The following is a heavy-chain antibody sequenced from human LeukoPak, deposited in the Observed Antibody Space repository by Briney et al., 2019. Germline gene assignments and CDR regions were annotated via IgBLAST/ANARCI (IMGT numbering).Heavy chain of an antibody. J-gene: IGHJ4*02. CDR3: AKGGVAVTDY. CDR2: LNETGETT. CDR1: GFTFSSHA. Sequence: GGSLRLSCVASGFTFSSHAMNWVRQAPGKGLEWISSLNETGETTDYAGSVKGRFTISRDNSKNTLYLQMNSLRAEDTAVYYCAKGGVAVTDYWGQGTLVTVSS. D-gene: IGHD6-19*01. V-gene: IGHV3-23*01.